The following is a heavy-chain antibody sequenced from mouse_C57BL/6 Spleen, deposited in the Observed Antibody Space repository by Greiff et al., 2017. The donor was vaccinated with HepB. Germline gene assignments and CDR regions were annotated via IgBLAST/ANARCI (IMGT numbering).Heavy chain of an antibody. V-gene: IGHV1-69*01. CDR1: GYTFTTYW. Sequence: QVQLKQPGPELVMPGASVKLSCKASGYTFTTYWMHWVKQRPGQGLEWIGGIDPSDSYTNYNQKFKGKSTLTLDKSSRTAYMQLSSLTSEDSAVYYGARENYYGSSYHYGYCGQGTTLTVSS. CDR2: IDPSDSYT. J-gene: IGHJ2*01. CDR3: ARENYYGSSYHYGY. D-gene: IGHD1-1*01.